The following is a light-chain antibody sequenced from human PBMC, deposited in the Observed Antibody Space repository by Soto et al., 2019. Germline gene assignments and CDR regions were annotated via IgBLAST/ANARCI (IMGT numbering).Light chain of an antibody. CDR2: DVS. J-gene: IGLJ2*01. CDR3: CSYAGTYSPV. CDR1: SSDVGAYNF. V-gene: IGLV2-11*01. Sequence: QSALTQPPSVSGSPGQSVTISCTGTSSDVGAYNFVSWYQQYPGKAPKLIIFDVSARPSGVPDRFSGSKSGNTACLTISGLQADDEADYYCCSYAGTYSPVLGGGTKLTVL.